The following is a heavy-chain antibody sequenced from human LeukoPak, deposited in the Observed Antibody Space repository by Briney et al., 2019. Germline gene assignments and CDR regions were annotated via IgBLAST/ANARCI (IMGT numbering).Heavy chain of an antibody. J-gene: IGHJ4*02. CDR1: GDSISNYY. Sequence: SETLSLTCTVSGDSISNYYWSWIRQSPGKGLEWIGYIYHSGSINYKSSLKSQVTMSRDTSKSQLSLRLSSVTAADTAVYYCARYSSTFVYFEYWGQGALVTVSS. CDR3: ARYSSTFVYFEY. CDR2: IYHSGSI. V-gene: IGHV4-59*08. D-gene: IGHD6-13*01.